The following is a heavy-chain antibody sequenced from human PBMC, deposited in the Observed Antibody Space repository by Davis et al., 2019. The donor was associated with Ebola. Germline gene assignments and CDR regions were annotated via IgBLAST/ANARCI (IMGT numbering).Heavy chain of an antibody. CDR3: AKDLTSSSPAEIFYYYYGMDV. CDR1: GFTFSSYG. V-gene: IGHV3-30*18. D-gene: IGHD6-6*01. Sequence: GESLKISCAASGFTFSSYGMYWVRQAPGKGLEWVAVISYDGSNKYYADSVKGRFTISRDNSKNTLYLQMNSLRAEDTAVYYCAKDLTSSSPAEIFYYYYGMDVWGQGTTVTVSS. J-gene: IGHJ6*02. CDR2: ISYDGSNK.